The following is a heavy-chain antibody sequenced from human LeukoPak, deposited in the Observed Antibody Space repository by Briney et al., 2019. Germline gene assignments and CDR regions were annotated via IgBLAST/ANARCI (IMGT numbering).Heavy chain of an antibody. CDR3: ARQSQHSGYQAPDY. D-gene: IGHD5-12*01. Sequence: SETLSLTCTVPGGSISSYYWSWIRQPPGKGLEWIGYISYSGSTNSNPSLKSRVTISVDTSKNQFSLRLTSVTAADTAVYYCARQSQHSGYQAPDYWGQGTLVTVSS. J-gene: IGHJ4*02. V-gene: IGHV4-59*08. CDR2: ISYSGST. CDR1: GGSISSYY.